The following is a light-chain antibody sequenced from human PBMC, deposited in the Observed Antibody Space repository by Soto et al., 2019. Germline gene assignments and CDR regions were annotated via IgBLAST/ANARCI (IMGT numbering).Light chain of an antibody. J-gene: IGLJ2*01. Sequence: QSALSQPPSASGSPGQSVTISCTGTRSDVGGYNYVSWYQQHPGKAPKLMIYEVSKRPSGVPDRFSGSKSGNTASLTVSGLQPEDDSNYYCSSYAGSNNVVFGGGTKVTVL. CDR2: EVS. CDR3: SSYAGSNNVV. CDR1: RSDVGGYNY. V-gene: IGLV2-8*01.